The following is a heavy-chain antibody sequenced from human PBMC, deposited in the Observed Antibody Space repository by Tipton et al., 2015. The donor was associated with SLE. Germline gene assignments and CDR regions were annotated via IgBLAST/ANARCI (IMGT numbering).Heavy chain of an antibody. D-gene: IGHD3-10*01. V-gene: IGHV4-39*07. CDR3: ARAEYSFDY. CDR2: IYYSGST. J-gene: IGHJ4*02. Sequence: TLSLTCSVSGGSISSRSYYWGWIRQPPGMGLEWIGSIYYSGSTFHNPSLKSRLTISVDTSKNQFSLKLSSVTAAYTAVYYCARAEYSFDYWGQGALVTVSS. CDR1: GGSISSRSYY.